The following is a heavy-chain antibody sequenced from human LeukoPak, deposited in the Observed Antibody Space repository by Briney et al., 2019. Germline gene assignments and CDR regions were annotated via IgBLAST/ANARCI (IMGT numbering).Heavy chain of an antibody. J-gene: IGHJ6*03. CDR3: ARHSGSYLGYYYYYMDV. CDR1: GGSISSYY. D-gene: IGHD1-26*01. Sequence: SETLSLTCTVSGGSISSYYWSWIRQPPGKGLEWIGYIYYSGSTYYNPSLKSRVTISVDTSKNQFSLKLSSVTAADTAVYYCARHSGSYLGYYYYYMDVWGKGTTVTVSS. V-gene: IGHV4-59*01. CDR2: IYYSGST.